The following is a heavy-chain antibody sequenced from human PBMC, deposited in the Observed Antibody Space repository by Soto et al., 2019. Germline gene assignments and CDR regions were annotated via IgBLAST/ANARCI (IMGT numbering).Heavy chain of an antibody. V-gene: IGHV4-34*01. CDR2: INHSGST. J-gene: IGHJ6*02. D-gene: IGHD3-3*01. Sequence: PSESVCLTCAVCGGCFSGCYWSWIRQPPGKGLEWIGEINHSGSTNYNPSLKSRVTISVDTSKNQFSLKLSSVTAPDTAVYYCATDRRITTFGVVIILRHYGMDVWGQGTTVTVFS. CDR3: ATDRRITTFGVVIILRHYGMDV. CDR1: GGCFSGCY.